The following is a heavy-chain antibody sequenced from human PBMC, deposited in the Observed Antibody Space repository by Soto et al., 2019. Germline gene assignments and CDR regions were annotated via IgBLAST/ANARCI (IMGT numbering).Heavy chain of an antibody. Sequence: SETLSLTCTVSGGSISSSSYYWGWIRQPPGKGLVCICIIYYSGSTYYNPSLNSRFTISVYTSKNQFSLKLSSVTAADTAVYYCARHTPAISISDHWGQGTLVTVSS. CDR3: ARHTPAISISDH. V-gene: IGHV4-39*01. CDR2: IYYSGST. D-gene: IGHD2-15*01. CDR1: GGSISSSSYY. J-gene: IGHJ4*02.